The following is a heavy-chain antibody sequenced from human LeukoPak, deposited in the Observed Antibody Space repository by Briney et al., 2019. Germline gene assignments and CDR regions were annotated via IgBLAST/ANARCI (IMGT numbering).Heavy chain of an antibody. Sequence: GGSLRPACPAFGFILSSYSMNWVRQAPGKGLEWVSSISSSSSYIYYADSVKGRFTISRDNAKNSLYLQMNSLRAEDTAVYYCARGPYDYGDYARDYWGQGTLVTVSS. D-gene: IGHD4-17*01. J-gene: IGHJ4*02. CDR2: ISSSSSYI. CDR1: GFILSSYS. CDR3: ARGPYDYGDYARDY. V-gene: IGHV3-21*01.